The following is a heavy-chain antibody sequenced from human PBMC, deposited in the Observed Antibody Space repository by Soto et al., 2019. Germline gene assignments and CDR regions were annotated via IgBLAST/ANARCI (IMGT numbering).Heavy chain of an antibody. CDR2: IAGSGISS. V-gene: IGHV3-23*01. J-gene: IGHJ5*02. CDR3: AKDLSSGVLRNWFDP. D-gene: IGHD6-19*01. Sequence: GGSLRLSCAASGFTFSSYAMTWVRQAPGRGLEWVSSIAGSGISSFYAESVKGRFTISRDNSNNTLYLQMSGLRAEDTAVYYCAKDLSSGVLRNWFDPWGQGTLVTAPQ. CDR1: GFTFSSYA.